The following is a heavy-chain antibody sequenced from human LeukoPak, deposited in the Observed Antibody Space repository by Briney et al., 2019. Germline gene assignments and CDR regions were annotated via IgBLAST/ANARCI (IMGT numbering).Heavy chain of an antibody. D-gene: IGHD3-10*01. J-gene: IGHJ4*02. Sequence: GASVKVSCKASGYTFTDYYMYWVRQAPGQGLEWMGWINPSSGGTNYAQKFQGRVTMTRDTSISTAYMELSRLRSDDTAVYYCARDRRGTMAREVILSFDSWGQGTLVTVSS. CDR2: INPSSGGT. CDR3: ARDRRGTMAREVILSFDS. CDR1: GYTFTDYY. V-gene: IGHV1-2*02.